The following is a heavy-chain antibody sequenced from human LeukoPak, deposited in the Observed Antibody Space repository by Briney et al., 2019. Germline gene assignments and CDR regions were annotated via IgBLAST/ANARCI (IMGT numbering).Heavy chain of an antibody. Sequence: SEALSLTCTVSGGSISSYYWSWIRQPPGKGLEWIGYIYYSGSTNYNPSLKSRVTISVDTSKNQFSLKLSSVTAADTAVYYCARSRQWLGWFDPWGQGTLVTVPS. V-gene: IGHV4-59*08. CDR3: ARSRQWLGWFDP. D-gene: IGHD6-19*01. J-gene: IGHJ5*02. CDR2: IYYSGST. CDR1: GGSISSYY.